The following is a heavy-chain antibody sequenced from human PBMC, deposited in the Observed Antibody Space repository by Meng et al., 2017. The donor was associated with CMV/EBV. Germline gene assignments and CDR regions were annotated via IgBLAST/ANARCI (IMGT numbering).Heavy chain of an antibody. Sequence: SCAASGVTFSSYWMSWVRQAPGKGLEWVANIKQDGSEKYYVDSVKGQFTISRDNAKNSLYLQMSSLRAEDTAVYYCASLSIVATNFDYWGQGTLVTVSS. CDR3: ASLSIVATNFDY. CDR2: IKQDGSEK. J-gene: IGHJ4*02. V-gene: IGHV3-7*01. D-gene: IGHD5-12*01. CDR1: GVTFSSYW.